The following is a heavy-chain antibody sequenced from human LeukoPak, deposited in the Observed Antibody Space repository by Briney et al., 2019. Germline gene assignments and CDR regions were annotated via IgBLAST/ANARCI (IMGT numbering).Heavy chain of an antibody. CDR1: GGTFSSYA. D-gene: IGHD2-21*02. CDR2: IIPIFGIA. CDR3: ARDTLAYCGGDCYSKDDY. V-gene: IGHV1-69*04. Sequence: SVKVSCKASGGTFSSYAISWVRQAPGQGLEWMGRIIPIFGIANYAQKFQGRVTITADKSTSTAYMELSSLRSEDTAVYYCARDTLAYCGGDCYSKDDYWGQGILVTVSS. J-gene: IGHJ4*02.